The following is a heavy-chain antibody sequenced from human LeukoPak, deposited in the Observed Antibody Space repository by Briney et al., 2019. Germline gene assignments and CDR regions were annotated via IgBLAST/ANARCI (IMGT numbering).Heavy chain of an antibody. Sequence: GGSLRLSCAASGVTFSSYEMNWVRQAAGKGLEWVSGISGSAGSTDYADSVKGRFTISRDKSKNTLFLQMNSLRVEDTAVYYCAKAHSYGYGAFDIWGQGTMVTVSS. CDR3: AKAHSYGYGAFDI. CDR1: GVTFSSYE. V-gene: IGHV3-23*01. D-gene: IGHD5-18*01. J-gene: IGHJ3*02. CDR2: ISGSAGST.